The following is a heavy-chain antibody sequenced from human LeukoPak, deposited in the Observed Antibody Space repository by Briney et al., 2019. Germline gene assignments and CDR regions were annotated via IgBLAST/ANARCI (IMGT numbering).Heavy chain of an antibody. Sequence: ASVKVSCKASGYTFTSYGISWVRQAPGQGLEWMGWISAYNGNTNYAQKLQGRVTMTTDTSTSTAYMELRSLRSDDTAVYYCAREGYCSSTSGRTLYYYYYGMDVWGQGTTVTVSS. CDR2: ISAYNGNT. CDR1: GYTFTSYG. V-gene: IGHV1-18*01. J-gene: IGHJ6*02. D-gene: IGHD2-2*01. CDR3: AREGYCSSTSGRTLYYYYYGMDV.